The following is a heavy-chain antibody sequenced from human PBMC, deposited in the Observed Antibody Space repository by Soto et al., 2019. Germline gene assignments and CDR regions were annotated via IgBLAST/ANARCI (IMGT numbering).Heavy chain of an antibody. CDR1: GFIFSSYA. V-gene: IGHV3-23*01. J-gene: IGHJ4*02. CDR2: ISGSGGST. Sequence: GGSLRLSCAASGFIFSSYAMRWVRQAPGKGLEWVSAISGSGGSTDYADSVKGRFTISRDNSKNTLYLQMNSLRAEDTAVYYCAKGRSSGWYDYFDYWGQGTLVTVSS. CDR3: AKGRSSGWYDYFDY. D-gene: IGHD6-19*01.